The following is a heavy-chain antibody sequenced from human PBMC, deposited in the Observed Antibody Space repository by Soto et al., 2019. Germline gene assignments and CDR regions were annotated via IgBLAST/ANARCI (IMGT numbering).Heavy chain of an antibody. J-gene: IGHJ2*01. D-gene: IGHD3-10*01. CDR3: GRDTGRNTRTSWYFDL. CDR1: GYTFTSYG. V-gene: IGHV1-18*01. Sequence: QVQLVQSGAEVKKPGASVKVSCKASGYTFTSYGISWVRQAPGQGLEWMGWISAYNGNTNYAQKLQGRVTMTTDTSTSTAYMELRGLRSDDPAVYYCGRDTGRNTRTSWYFDLWGRGTLVTVSS. CDR2: ISAYNGNT.